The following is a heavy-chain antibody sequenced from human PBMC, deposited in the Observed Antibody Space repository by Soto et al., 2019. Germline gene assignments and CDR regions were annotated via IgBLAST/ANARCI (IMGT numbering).Heavy chain of an antibody. CDR3: AKELYPHDYGDYVSDY. CDR1: GFTFSSYA. V-gene: IGHV3-23*01. Sequence: EVQLLESGGGLVQPGGSLRLSCAASGFTFSSYAMSWVRQAPGKGLEWVSAISGSGGSTYYADSVKGRFTISRDNSKNTLYLQMNSLRAEDTAVYYCAKELYPHDYGDYVSDYWGQGTLVTVSS. CDR2: ISGSGGST. J-gene: IGHJ4*02. D-gene: IGHD4-17*01.